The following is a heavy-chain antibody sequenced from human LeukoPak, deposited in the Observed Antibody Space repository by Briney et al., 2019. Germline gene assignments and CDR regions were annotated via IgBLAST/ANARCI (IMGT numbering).Heavy chain of an antibody. CDR1: GYTFTSYG. D-gene: IGHD1-26*01. CDR2: ISAYNGNT. Sequence: ASVKVSCKASGYTFTSYGISWVRQAPGQGLEWMGWISAYNGNTNYAQKLQGRVTMTTDTSTSTAYMELRSLRSDDTAVYYCASSLRGSYRLGYYCGMDVWGQGTTVTVSS. CDR3: ASSLRGSYRLGYYCGMDV. J-gene: IGHJ6*02. V-gene: IGHV1-18*01.